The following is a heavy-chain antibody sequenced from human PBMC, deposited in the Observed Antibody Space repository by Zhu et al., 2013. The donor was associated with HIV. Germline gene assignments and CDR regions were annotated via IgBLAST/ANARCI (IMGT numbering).Heavy chain of an antibody. CDR3: ARGILEDKGMIDGAY. D-gene: IGHD3-3*01. Sequence: QVQLEQSGAEVKKPGASVKVSCKASGYIFTNYYLHWVRQAPGQGLEWVAIIDPRGGTTSNAQKFQGRVTVTRDTSTSTVFMELSSLKSADTAVYYCARGILEDKGMIDGAYWGQGTLITVSS. V-gene: IGHV1-46*01. J-gene: IGHJ4*02. CDR2: IDPRGGTT. CDR1: GYIFTNYY.